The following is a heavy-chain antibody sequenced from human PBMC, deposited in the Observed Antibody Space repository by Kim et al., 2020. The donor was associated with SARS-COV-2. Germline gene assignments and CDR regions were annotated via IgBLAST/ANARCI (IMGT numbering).Heavy chain of an antibody. CDR3: ARVASSIAVAVAFDP. V-gene: IGHV4-59*01. CDR1: GGSISSYY. D-gene: IGHD6-19*01. CDR2: IYYTGST. Sequence: SETLSLTCTVSGGSISSYYWSWIRQSPGKGLEWIGYIYYTGSTNYNPSLKSRVTISVDTSKNQFSLKLSSVTAADTAVYYCARVASSIAVAVAFDPWGQGTLVTVSS. J-gene: IGHJ5*02.